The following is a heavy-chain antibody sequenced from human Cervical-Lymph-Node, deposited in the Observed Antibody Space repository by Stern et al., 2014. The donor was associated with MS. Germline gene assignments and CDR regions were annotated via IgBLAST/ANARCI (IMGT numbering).Heavy chain of an antibody. CDR2: ITPYNGNT. CDR1: GYIFTYRY. V-gene: IGHV1-45*02. D-gene: IGHD1-1*01. J-gene: IGHJ6*03. Sequence: VQLVESGAEVKKTGSSVKVSCKASGYIFTYRYLHWVRQAPGQALEWMGWITPYNGNTNYAQRFQDRVTISSDLSVSTAYMELSSLRSDDTAIYYCARSARYDDSGAYNMDVWGQGTTVTVSS. CDR3: ARSARYDDSGAYNMDV.